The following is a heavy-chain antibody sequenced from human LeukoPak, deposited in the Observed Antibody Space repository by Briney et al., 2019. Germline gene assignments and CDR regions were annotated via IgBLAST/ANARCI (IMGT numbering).Heavy chain of an antibody. CDR3: ARHGSVRSPLGP. D-gene: IGHD3-10*01. CDR1: GGSISSYY. CDR2: IYATGST. J-gene: IGHJ5*02. V-gene: IGHV4-4*09. Sequence: SETLSLTCTVSGGSISSYYWSWIRQPPGKGLEWIGYIYATGSTNYNPSLKSRVTISVDTSKNQFSQNLRSVIAADTAVYYCARHGSVRSPLGPWGQGTLVTVSS.